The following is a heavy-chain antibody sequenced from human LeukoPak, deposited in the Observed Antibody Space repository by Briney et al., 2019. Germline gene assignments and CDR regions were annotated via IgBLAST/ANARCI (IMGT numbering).Heavy chain of an antibody. Sequence: SETLSLTCTVSGGSISSGSYFWSWIRQPAGKGLEWIGRIYTSGSTNYSPSLKSRVTISVDTSKNQFSLKLGSVTAADTAVYYCAGSRLLWFGEGDYWGQGTLVTVSS. V-gene: IGHV4-61*02. J-gene: IGHJ4*02. CDR3: AGSRLLWFGEGDY. CDR1: GGSISSGSYF. D-gene: IGHD3-10*01. CDR2: IYTSGST.